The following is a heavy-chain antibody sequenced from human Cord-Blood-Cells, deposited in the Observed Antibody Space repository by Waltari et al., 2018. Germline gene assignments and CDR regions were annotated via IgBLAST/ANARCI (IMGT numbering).Heavy chain of an antibody. CDR2: IYYSGST. D-gene: IGHD7-27*01. CDR3: ARANWGNAFDI. CDR1: GGSISRYY. J-gene: IGHJ3*02. Sequence: QVQLQESCPGLVKPSETLSLTCTVSGGSISRYYWSWIRQPPGKGLEWIGYIYYSGSTNYNPSLKSRVTISVDTSKNQFSLKLSSVTAADTAVYYCARANWGNAFDIWGQGTMVTVSS. V-gene: IGHV4-59*01.